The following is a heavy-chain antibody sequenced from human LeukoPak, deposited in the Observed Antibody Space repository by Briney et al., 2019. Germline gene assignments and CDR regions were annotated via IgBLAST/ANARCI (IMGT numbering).Heavy chain of an antibody. CDR1: GFTFSSYW. CDR3: ARADDYYDSRGTDAFDI. CDR2: IKQDGSEK. Sequence: GGSLRLSCAASGFTFSSYWMSWVRQAPGKGLEWVANIKQDGSEKYYVDSVKGRFTISRDNAKNSLYLQMNSLRAEDTAVYYCARADDYYDSRGTDAFDIWGQGTMVTVSS. V-gene: IGHV3-7*01. D-gene: IGHD3-22*01. J-gene: IGHJ3*02.